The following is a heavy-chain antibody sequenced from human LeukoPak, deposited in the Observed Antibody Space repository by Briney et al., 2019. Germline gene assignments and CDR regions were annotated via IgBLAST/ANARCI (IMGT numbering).Heavy chain of an antibody. CDR3: ARGPLDSGYTYFDY. D-gene: IGHD5-12*01. CDR1: GGSVSSYY. CDR2: FSYSGNT. Sequence: SETLSLTCTVSGGSVSSYYWSWIRQPPGKGLEWIGYFSYSGNTNYNPSLKSRVTISVDASKNQFSLKLRSVTAADTAIYYCARGPLDSGYTYFDYWGQGTLVSVAS. V-gene: IGHV4-59*02. J-gene: IGHJ4*02.